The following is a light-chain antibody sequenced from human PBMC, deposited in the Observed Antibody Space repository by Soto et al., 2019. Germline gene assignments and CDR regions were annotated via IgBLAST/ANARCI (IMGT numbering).Light chain of an antibody. Sequence: EIVLTQSPAPLSLSPGERPPLSCRPSQSVSGSYLGWYQQKPGQAPRLLISGASRRATGIPDRFSGSGSGTDFTLTTSSLEPEDFAVYYCQHRSNWPRTFGQGTKVDIK. V-gene: IGKV3D-20*02. J-gene: IGKJ1*01. CDR3: QHRSNWPRT. CDR2: GAS. CDR1: QSVSGSY.